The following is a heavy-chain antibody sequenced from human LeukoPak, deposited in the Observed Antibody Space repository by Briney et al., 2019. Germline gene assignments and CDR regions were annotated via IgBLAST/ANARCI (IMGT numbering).Heavy chain of an antibody. D-gene: IGHD6-19*01. J-gene: IGHJ3*02. CDR3: AKGRAVAGTANAFDI. CDR2: ISWNSGSI. Sequence: GRSLRLSCAASGFTFDDYAMHWVRQAPGKGLEWVSGISWNSGSIGYADSVKGRFTISRDNAKNSLYLQMNSLRAEDTALYYCAKGRAVAGTANAFDIWGQGTMVTVSS. V-gene: IGHV3-9*01. CDR1: GFTFDDYA.